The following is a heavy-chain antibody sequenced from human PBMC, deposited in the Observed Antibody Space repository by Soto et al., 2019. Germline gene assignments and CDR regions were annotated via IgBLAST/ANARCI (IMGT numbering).Heavy chain of an antibody. CDR3: ARGADYRYPRGWFDP. CDR2: MNPNRGNP. V-gene: IGHV1-8*01. D-gene: IGHD4-17*01. Sequence: QVQLVQSGAEVKKPGASVKVSCKASGYTFTSYDINWVRQATGQGLEWMGWMNPNRGNPGSAQKFQGRVTMPRNTSISTAHMELSSLRSEDTPVYYCARGADYRYPRGWFDPSGQGTLVTVSS. CDR1: GYTFTSYD. J-gene: IGHJ5*02.